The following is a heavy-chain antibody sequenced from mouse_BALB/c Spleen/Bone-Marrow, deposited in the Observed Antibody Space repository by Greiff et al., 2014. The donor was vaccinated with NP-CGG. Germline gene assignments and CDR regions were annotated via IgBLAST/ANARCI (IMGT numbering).Heavy chain of an antibody. V-gene: IGHV2-9*02. J-gene: IGHJ3*01. CDR1: GFSLNNYG. CDR3: VSELGGSAY. Sequence: QVQLQQSGPGLVAPSQSLSISCTVSGFSLNNYGVHWVRQPPGKGLEWLGVIWAGGGTNYNSTLMSRLSVIKDNSKSQVFLKMNSLQTDDTAMYYCVSELGGSAYWGQGTLVTVSA. CDR2: IWAGGGT.